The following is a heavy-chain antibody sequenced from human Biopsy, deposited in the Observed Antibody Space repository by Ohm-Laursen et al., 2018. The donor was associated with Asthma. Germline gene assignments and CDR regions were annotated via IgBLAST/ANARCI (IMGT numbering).Heavy chain of an antibody. J-gene: IGHJ6*02. CDR3: ASGPEWYGLDV. D-gene: IGHD3-3*01. Sequence: GILSLTCGVYRGSLRVYVWSWIRQPPGKGLEWIGESNQGGSPTFNPSLKSRVTISRDTSKNQLSLKLRSVTAADTAVYYCASGPEWYGLDVWGQGTTVTVSS. V-gene: IGHV4-34*01. CDR2: SNQGGSP. CDR1: RGSLRVYV.